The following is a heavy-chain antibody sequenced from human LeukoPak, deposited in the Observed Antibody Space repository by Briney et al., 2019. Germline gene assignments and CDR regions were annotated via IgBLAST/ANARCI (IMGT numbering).Heavy chain of an antibody. J-gene: IGHJ6*03. CDR2: IYYSGST. V-gene: IGHV4-30-4*08. CDR3: ARDSDYDFWSGYGDYYYYYMDV. Sequence: SQTLSLTCTVSGGSISSGDYYWSWIRQPPGKGLEWIGYIYYSGSTYYNPSLKSRVTISVDTSKNQFSLQLNSVTPEDTAVYYCARDSDYDFWSGYGDYYYYYMDVWGKGTTVTVSS. CDR1: GGSISSGDYY. D-gene: IGHD3-3*01.